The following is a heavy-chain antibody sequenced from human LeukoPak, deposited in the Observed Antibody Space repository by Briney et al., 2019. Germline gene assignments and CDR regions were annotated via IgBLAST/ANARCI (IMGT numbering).Heavy chain of an antibody. CDR2: ISAYNGNT. V-gene: IGHV1-18*01. J-gene: IGHJ4*02. Sequence: ASVKVSCKASGYTFTSYDINWVRQATGQGLEWMGWISAYNGNTNYAQKLQGRVTMTTDTSTSTAYMELRSLRSDDTAVYYCARDPAAVAGRDYWGQGTLVTVSS. CDR1: GYTFTSYD. CDR3: ARDPAAVAGRDY. D-gene: IGHD6-19*01.